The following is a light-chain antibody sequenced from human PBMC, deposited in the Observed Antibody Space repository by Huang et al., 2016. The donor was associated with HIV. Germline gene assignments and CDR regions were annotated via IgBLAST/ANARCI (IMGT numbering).Light chain of an antibody. CDR3: QQYERPPDT. CDR1: QSVGIY. Sequence: EIVLTQSPGTLSLSPGERATLSCRASQSVGIYLAWYQQKPGQAPRLLIHGASTRVTGIPDRFSGGGSGTDFTLSISRLEPEDCAVYYCQQYERPPDTFGPGTKVNIK. J-gene: IGKJ3*01. CDR2: GAS. V-gene: IGKV3-20*01.